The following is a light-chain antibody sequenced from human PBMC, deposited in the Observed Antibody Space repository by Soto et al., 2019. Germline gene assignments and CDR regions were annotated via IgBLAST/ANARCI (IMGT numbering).Light chain of an antibody. J-gene: IGLJ1*01. CDR2: EVT. V-gene: IGLV2-14*01. CDR1: SSDIGVYDY. Sequence: QSALTQPASVSGSPGQSITISCTGTSSDIGVYDYVSWYQQHPGKAPKLIIYEVTNRPSGLSNRFSGSKSDNTASLTISGIQAEDEGDYYCGSITRSSTSVFGTGTKVTVL. CDR3: GSITRSSTSV.